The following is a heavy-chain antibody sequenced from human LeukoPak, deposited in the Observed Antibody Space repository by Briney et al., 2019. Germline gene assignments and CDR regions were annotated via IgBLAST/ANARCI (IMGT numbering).Heavy chain of an antibody. Sequence: QPGRSLRLSCAASGFTFSSYGMHWVRQAPGKGLEWVAVISYDGSNKYYADSVKGRFTISRDNSKNTLYLQMNSLRAEDTAVYYCARDSDEGSGWYSSYYYYGMDVWGQGTTVTVSS. V-gene: IGHV3-30*03. J-gene: IGHJ6*02. CDR1: GFTFSSYG. CDR3: ARDSDEGSGWYSSYYYYGMDV. D-gene: IGHD6-13*01. CDR2: ISYDGSNK.